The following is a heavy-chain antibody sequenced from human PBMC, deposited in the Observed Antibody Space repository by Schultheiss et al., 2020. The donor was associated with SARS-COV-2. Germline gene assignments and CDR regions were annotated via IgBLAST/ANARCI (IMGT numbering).Heavy chain of an antibody. V-gene: IGHV4-59*12. J-gene: IGHJ4*02. CDR2: IYYSGST. D-gene: IGHD6-19*01. CDR1: GGSISSYY. CDR3: ARDRGYSSGWYPGNYFDY. Sequence: SQTLSLTCTVSGGSISSYYWSWIRQPPGKGLEWIGYIYYSGSTNYNPSLKSRVTISVDTSKNQFSLKLSSVTAADTAVYYCARDRGYSSGWYPGNYFDYWGQGTLVTVSS.